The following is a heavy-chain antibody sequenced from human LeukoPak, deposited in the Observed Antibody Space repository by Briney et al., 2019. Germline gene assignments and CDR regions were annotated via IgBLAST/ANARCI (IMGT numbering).Heavy chain of an antibody. J-gene: IGHJ4*02. Sequence: GASVKVSCKASGYTFTSYGISWVRQAPGQGLEWMGWISAYNGNTNYAQKLQGRVTMTTDTSTSTAYMELRSLRSDDTAVYYCAVGGPYCGSDCYPQAKYFDYWGPGTLVTVSS. D-gene: IGHD2-21*02. CDR1: GYTFTSYG. CDR3: AVGGPYCGSDCYPQAKYFDY. V-gene: IGHV1-18*01. CDR2: ISAYNGNT.